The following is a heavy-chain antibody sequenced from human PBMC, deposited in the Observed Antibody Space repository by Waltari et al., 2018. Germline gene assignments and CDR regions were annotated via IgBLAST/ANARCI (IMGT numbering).Heavy chain of an antibody. D-gene: IGHD1-7*01. J-gene: IGHJ4*02. CDR2: ISAYNGNT. V-gene: IGHV1-18*01. CDR3: AKDTSPYIWNYDSYYFDY. Sequence: QVQLVQSGAEVKKPGASVKVSCKASGYTFTSYGIRWVRQAPGQGLEWMGWISAYNGNTNYAQKLQVRVTMTTDTSTSTAYMELRSLRAEDTAVYYCAKDTSPYIWNYDSYYFDYWGQGTLVTVSS. CDR1: GYTFTSYG.